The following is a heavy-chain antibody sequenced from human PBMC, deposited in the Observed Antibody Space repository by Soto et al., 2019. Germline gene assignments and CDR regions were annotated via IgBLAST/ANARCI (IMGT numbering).Heavy chain of an antibody. CDR2: IIPIFGTA. Sequence: VQLVQSGAEVKKPGSSVKLSCKASGGTFNRYTISWVRQAPGQGLEWMGGIIPIFGTANYSQKFQGRVAIIADESPSAAYMELRSLRSEDTAVYYCALWGFRDGNNSKYNYSGMDVWGQGTTVTVSS. J-gene: IGHJ6*02. CDR3: ALWGFRDGNNSKYNYSGMDV. V-gene: IGHV1-69*01. CDR1: GGTFNRYT. D-gene: IGHD1-1*01.